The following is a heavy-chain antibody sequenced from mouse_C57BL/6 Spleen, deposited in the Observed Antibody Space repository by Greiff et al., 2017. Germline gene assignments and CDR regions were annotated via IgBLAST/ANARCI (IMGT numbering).Heavy chain of an antibody. CDR1: GYAFTNYL. CDR3: ARANWDVAFDY. J-gene: IGHJ2*01. Sequence: VQLQQSGAELVRPGTSVKVSCKASGYAFTNYLIEWVKQRPGQGLEWIGVINPGSGGTNYNEKFKGKATLTADKSSSTAYMQLSSLTSEDSAVYFCARANWDVAFDYGGQGTTLTVSS. CDR2: INPGSGGT. V-gene: IGHV1-54*01. D-gene: IGHD4-1*01.